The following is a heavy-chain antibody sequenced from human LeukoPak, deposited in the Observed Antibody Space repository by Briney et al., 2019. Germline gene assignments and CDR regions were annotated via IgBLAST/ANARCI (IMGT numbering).Heavy chain of an antibody. Sequence: SETLSPTCSVSGGSIRSYYWSWIRQSAGKGLEWIGRFYSSVSTNYNPSLKSRVSMSVDTSKNLFFLNLTSVTAADTGVYFCVRERLYSSSWGFQFWGQGALVSVS. V-gene: IGHV4-4*07. J-gene: IGHJ1*01. CDR1: GGSIRSYY. CDR2: FYSSVST. D-gene: IGHD6-13*01. CDR3: VRERLYSSSWGFQF.